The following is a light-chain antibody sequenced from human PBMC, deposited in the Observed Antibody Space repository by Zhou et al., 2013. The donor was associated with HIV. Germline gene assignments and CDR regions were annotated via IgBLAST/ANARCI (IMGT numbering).Light chain of an antibody. Sequence: QSALTQPPSASGSPGQSVTISCTGTSSDVGGYNYLSWYQQHPGKAPKLMIYDVSLRPSGVSNRFSGSKSANTASLTISGLQAEDEADYYCCSYAGSSTWIFGGGTKLTVL. CDR2: DVS. J-gene: IGLJ2*01. CDR1: SSDVGGYNY. CDR3: CSYAGSSTWI. V-gene: IGLV2-23*02.